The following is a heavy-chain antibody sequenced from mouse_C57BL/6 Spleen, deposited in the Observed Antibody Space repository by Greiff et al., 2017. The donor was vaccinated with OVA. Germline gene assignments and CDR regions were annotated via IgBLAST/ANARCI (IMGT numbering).Heavy chain of an antibody. CDR3: ARSYYDYGGFAF. CDR2: ISSGSSTI. J-gene: IGHJ3*01. V-gene: IGHV5-17*01. CDR1: GFTFSDYG. D-gene: IGHD2-4*01. Sequence: EVKLMESGGGLVKPGGSLKLSCAASGFTFSDYGMHWVRQAPEKGLEWVAYISSGSSTIYYADTVKGRFTISRDNAKNTLFLQMTSLRSEDTAMYYVARSYYDYGGFAFWGQGTLVTVSA.